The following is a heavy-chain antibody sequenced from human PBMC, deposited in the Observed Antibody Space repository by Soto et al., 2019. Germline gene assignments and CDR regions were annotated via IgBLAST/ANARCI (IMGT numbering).Heavy chain of an antibody. J-gene: IGHJ4*02. Sequence: SETLSLTCTVSGGSISSSSYYWGWIRQPPGKGLEWIGSIYYSGSTYYNPSLKSRVTISVDTSKNQFSLKLSSVTAADTAVYYCARAGGLGAVAVDYWGQGTLVTVLL. CDR2: IYYSGST. V-gene: IGHV4-39*07. CDR1: GGSISSSSYY. CDR3: ARAGGLGAVAVDY. D-gene: IGHD6-19*01.